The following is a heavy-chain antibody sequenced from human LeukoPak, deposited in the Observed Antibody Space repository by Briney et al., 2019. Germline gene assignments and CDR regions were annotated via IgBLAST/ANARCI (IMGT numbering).Heavy chain of an antibody. D-gene: IGHD3-22*01. V-gene: IGHV4-34*01. CDR2: INHSGST. J-gene: IGHJ3*02. CDR1: GGSFSGYY. Sequence: SETLSLTCAVSGGSFSGYYWSWIRQSPGKGLEWIGEINHSGSTNYNPSLKSRVTISVDTSKNQFSLKLSSVTAADTAVYYCARGRWYDSSGDGDAFDIWGQGTMVTVSS. CDR3: ARGRWYDSSGDGDAFDI.